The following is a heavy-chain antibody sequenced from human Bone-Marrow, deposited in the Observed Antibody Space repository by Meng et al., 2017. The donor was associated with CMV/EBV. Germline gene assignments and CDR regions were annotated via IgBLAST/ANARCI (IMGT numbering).Heavy chain of an antibody. CDR3: ASCKSDLSADY. Sequence: GESLKISCRVSGFTFGDHTMSWVRQAPGKGLEWVGFIRSKAYGGTTEYAASVKGRFIISRDDTKSIDYLQMNSLKTEDTAVYYCASCKSDLSADYWGQGTLVTVSS. V-gene: IGHV3-49*04. CDR2: IRSKAYGGTT. CDR1: GFTFGDHT. J-gene: IGHJ4*02. D-gene: IGHD2/OR15-2a*01.